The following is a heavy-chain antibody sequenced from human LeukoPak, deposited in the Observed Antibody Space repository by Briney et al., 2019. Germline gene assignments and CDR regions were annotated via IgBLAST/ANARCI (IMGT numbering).Heavy chain of an antibody. V-gene: IGHV3-13*01. D-gene: IGHD6-13*01. CDR1: GFTFSSYD. J-gene: IGHJ4*02. CDR2: IDTAGYT. Sequence: GGSLRLSCAASGFTFSSYDMHWVRQGTGKGLEWVSAIDTAGYTYYPGSVKGRFTISRENAKNSLYLQMNSLRAGDTAVYYCSRVNPEAEGFDYWGQGTLVTVSS. CDR3: SRVNPEAEGFDY.